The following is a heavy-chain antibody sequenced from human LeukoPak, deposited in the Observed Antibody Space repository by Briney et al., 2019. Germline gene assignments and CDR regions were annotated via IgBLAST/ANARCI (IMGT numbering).Heavy chain of an antibody. J-gene: IGHJ4*02. CDR1: GFTFNDEA. CDR3: ARSYYCGSGTYAPPAGL. CDR2: ISPGGGTT. Sequence: GGSLRLSCAVSGFTFNDEAMGWVRQLRGGGLEWVSTISPGGGTTYYAESMKGRFTISRDNSKDTVFLQMDSLRPEDMAVYYCARSYYCGSGTYAPPAGLWGQGTLVTVSS. D-gene: IGHD3-10*01. V-gene: IGHV3-23*01.